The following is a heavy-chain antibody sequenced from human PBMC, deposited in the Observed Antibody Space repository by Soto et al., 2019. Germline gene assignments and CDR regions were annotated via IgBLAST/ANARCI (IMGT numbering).Heavy chain of an antibody. CDR3: AREGNLFSGVIVFYGMDV. V-gene: IGHV1-8*01. CDR2: INPSSGNT. CDR1: GYSFTRRD. D-gene: IGHD3-3*01. J-gene: IGHJ6*02. Sequence: QVQLVQSGAEVKKPGASVKVSCKASGYSFTRRDINWVRQAPGQGLEWMGWINPSSGNTGYAQRFLGRLTMTTDTSTSTAYMELSGLKSEDTAIYYCAREGNLFSGVIVFYGMDVWGQGTTFTVPS.